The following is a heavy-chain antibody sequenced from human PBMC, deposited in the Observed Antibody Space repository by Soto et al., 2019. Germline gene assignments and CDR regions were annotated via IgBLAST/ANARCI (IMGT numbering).Heavy chain of an antibody. V-gene: IGHV4-31*03. CDR3: ARMPHSYGYGLDY. D-gene: IGHD5-18*01. CDR2: IYFSGNT. J-gene: IGHJ4*02. CDR1: GGSIRTDGYS. Sequence: QVQLQESGPGLVKPSQTLSLTCTVSGGSIRTDGYSWNWIRQHPGKGLEWIGFIYFSGNTYYNPSLKSRVTISVDTSKNQFSLKLSSVTAADSAVYYCARMPHSYGYGLDYWGQGTLVTVSS.